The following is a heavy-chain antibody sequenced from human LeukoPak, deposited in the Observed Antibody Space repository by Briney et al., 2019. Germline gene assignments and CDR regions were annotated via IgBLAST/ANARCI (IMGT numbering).Heavy chain of an antibody. Sequence: GGSLRLSCAASGFSFSSYEMNWVRQAPGKGLEWVSYISSSGKTIYYADSVKGRFTISRDNAKNSLFLQMNSLRAEDTAVYYCGRSGFCNSVSCYGLDLWGQGTLVTVSS. J-gene: IGHJ4*02. V-gene: IGHV3-48*03. D-gene: IGHD2-2*01. CDR1: GFSFSSYE. CDR2: ISSSGKTI. CDR3: GRSGFCNSVSCYGLDL.